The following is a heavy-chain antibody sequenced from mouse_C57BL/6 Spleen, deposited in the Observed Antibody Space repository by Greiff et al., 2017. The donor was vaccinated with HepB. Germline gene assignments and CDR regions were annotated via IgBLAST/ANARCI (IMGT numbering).Heavy chain of an antibody. CDR2: IYPRSGNT. J-gene: IGHJ2*01. D-gene: IGHD2-5*01. V-gene: IGHV1-81*01. Sequence: LVESGAELARPGASVKLSCKASGYTFTSYGISWVKQRTGQGLEWIGEIYPRSGNTYYNEKFKGKATLTADKSSSTAYMELRSLTSEDSAVYFCARSSYSNHLDYWGQGTTLTVSS. CDR1: GYTFTSYG. CDR3: ARSSYSNHLDY.